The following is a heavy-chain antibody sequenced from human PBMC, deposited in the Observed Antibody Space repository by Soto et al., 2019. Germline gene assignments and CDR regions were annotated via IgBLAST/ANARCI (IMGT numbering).Heavy chain of an antibody. D-gene: IGHD3-16*01. CDR3: ARDGYYDYVWGSSTEDYYYGMDV. CDR1: GGSFSGYY. Sequence: SETLSLTCAVYGGSFSGYYWSWIRQPPGKGLEWIGEINHSGSTNYNPSLKSRVTISVDTSKNQFSLKLSSVTAADTAVYYCARDGYYDYVWGSSTEDYYYGMDVWGQGTTVTVSS. J-gene: IGHJ6*02. CDR2: INHSGST. V-gene: IGHV4-34*01.